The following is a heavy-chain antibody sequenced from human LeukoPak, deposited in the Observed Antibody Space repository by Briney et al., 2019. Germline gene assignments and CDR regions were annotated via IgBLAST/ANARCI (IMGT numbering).Heavy chain of an antibody. CDR1: GGTFSSYA. Sequence: SVKVSCKASGGTFSSYAISRVRQAPGQGLEWMGGIIPIFGTANYAQKFQGRVTITTDESTSTAYMELSSLRSEDTAVYYCARVASGYSYGLNWYFDLWGRGTLVTASS. V-gene: IGHV1-69*05. CDR2: IIPIFGTA. J-gene: IGHJ2*01. D-gene: IGHD5-18*01. CDR3: ARVASGYSYGLNWYFDL.